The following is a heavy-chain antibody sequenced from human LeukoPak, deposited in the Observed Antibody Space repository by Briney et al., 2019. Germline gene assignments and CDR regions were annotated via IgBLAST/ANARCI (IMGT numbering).Heavy chain of an antibody. J-gene: IGHJ4*02. CDR3: ARPAGNYYDSSGLDY. Sequence: PGGSLRLSCAASGFTFSTYWMHWVRQAPGKGLVWVSRINSDGSSTSYADSVKGRFTISRDNAKNTLYLQMNSLRAEDTAVYYCARPAGNYYDSSGLDYWGQGTLVTVSS. CDR2: INSDGSST. CDR1: GFTFSTYW. V-gene: IGHV3-74*01. D-gene: IGHD3-22*01.